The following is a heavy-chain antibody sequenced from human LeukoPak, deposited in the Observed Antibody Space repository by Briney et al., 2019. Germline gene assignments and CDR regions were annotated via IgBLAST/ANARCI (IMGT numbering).Heavy chain of an antibody. CDR2: ISAYNGNT. V-gene: IGHV1-18*01. Sequence: ASVKVSCKASGYTFTSYGISWVRQAPGQGLEWMGWISAYNGNTNYAQKLQGRVTMTRDTSISTAYMELSRLRSDDTAVYYCARVPSPYYYDSSGYYFDYWGQGTLVTVSS. CDR3: ARVPSPYYYDSSGYYFDY. J-gene: IGHJ4*02. D-gene: IGHD3-22*01. CDR1: GYTFTSYG.